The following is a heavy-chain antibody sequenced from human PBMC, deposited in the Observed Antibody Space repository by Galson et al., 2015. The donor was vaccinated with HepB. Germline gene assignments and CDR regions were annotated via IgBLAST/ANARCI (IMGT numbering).Heavy chain of an antibody. CDR1: GFTFSNYA. J-gene: IGHJ4*02. Sequence: YLRLSCAASGFTFSNYAMHWARKAPGTGLEWVAVIWSDGSNTYYADSVKGRFTISRDNSKNTLYLQMNTLRGEDTAVYHCARMVNVDGNPSKGPLDYWGQGTLVTVSS. CDR3: ARMVNVDGNPSKGPLDY. V-gene: IGHV3-33*01. D-gene: IGHD2-21*01. CDR2: IWSDGSNT.